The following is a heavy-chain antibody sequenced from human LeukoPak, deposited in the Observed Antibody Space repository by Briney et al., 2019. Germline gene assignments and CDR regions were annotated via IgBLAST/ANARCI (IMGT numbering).Heavy chain of an antibody. CDR2: TYYRSEWNN. V-gene: IGHV6-1*01. CDR1: GDSVSSNGFA. Sequence: SQTLSLTCAISGDSVSSNGFAWSWIRQSPSRGLEWLGRTYYRSEWNNDYAVSVKSRITINPDTSKNQFSLQLNSVTPEDTAVYYCARASLQSVYFDCWGQGTLVTVSS. J-gene: IGHJ4*02. CDR3: ARASLQSVYFDC.